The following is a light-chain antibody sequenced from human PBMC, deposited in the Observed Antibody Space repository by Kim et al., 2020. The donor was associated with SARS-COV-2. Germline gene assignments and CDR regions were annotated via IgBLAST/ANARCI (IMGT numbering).Light chain of an antibody. CDR3: QQYNNWPHT. Sequence: EIVMTQSPATLSVSPGERATLSCRASQSVSSNLAWYQQKPGQAPRLLIYGASTRATGIPARFSGSGSGTEFTLTISRLQSEDFAVYYCQQYNNWPHTFGGGTKVDIK. CDR2: GAS. V-gene: IGKV3-15*01. J-gene: IGKJ4*01. CDR1: QSVSSN.